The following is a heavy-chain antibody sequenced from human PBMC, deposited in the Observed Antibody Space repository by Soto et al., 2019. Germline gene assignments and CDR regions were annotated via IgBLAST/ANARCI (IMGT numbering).Heavy chain of an antibody. CDR1: GGSISSSNW. V-gene: IGHV4-4*02. CDR2: IYHSGST. CDR3: ARDIIAAAGYYYYGIDV. J-gene: IGHJ6*02. Sequence: TLSLTCAVSGGSISSSNWWSWVRQPPGKGLEWIGEIYHSGSTNYNPSLKSRVTISVDKSKNQFSLKLSSVTAADTAVYYCARDIIAAAGYYYYGIDVWAQGTTVTVSS. D-gene: IGHD6-13*01.